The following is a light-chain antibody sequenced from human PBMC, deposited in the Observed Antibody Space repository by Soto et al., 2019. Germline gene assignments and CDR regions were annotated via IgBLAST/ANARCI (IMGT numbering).Light chain of an antibody. CDR1: SSDVGGYNY. CDR2: EVS. CDR3: SSYAGSNNFPYV. Sequence: QSALSQPRSASGSPGQSVTISCTGTSSDVGGYNYVSWYQQHPGKAPKLMIYEVSKRPSGVPDRFSGSKSGNTASLTVSGLQAEDEADYYCSSYAGSNNFPYVFGTGTKVTVL. V-gene: IGLV2-8*01. J-gene: IGLJ1*01.